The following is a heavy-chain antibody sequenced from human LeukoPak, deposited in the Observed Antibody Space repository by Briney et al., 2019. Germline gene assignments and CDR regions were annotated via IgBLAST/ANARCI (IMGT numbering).Heavy chain of an antibody. J-gene: IGHJ4*02. V-gene: IGHV4-39*07. D-gene: IGHD3-22*01. CDR2: IYHSGST. CDR3: QTEFYDSSGYIPLLPSVY. CDR1: GGSINNGDYY. Sequence: SETLSLTCTVSGGSINNGDYYWTWIRQPPGKGLEWIGEIYHSGSTNYNPSLKSRVTISVDKSKNQFSLKLSSVTAADTAVYYCQTEFYDSSGYIPLLPSVYWGQGTLVTVSS.